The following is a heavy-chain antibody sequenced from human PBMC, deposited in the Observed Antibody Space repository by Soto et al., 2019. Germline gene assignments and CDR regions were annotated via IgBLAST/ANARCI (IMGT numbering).Heavy chain of an antibody. CDR2: ISGSGGDR. V-gene: IGHV3-23*01. CDR1: GFTFTSFS. D-gene: IGHD3-22*01. Sequence: GGSLRLSCAASGFTFTSFSLTWVRQAPGKVLEWVSGISGSGGDRRYADSVKGRFSISRDNSKNTLYLQMNSLRAEDTAVYYCAKGWDISYDSSFQHWGQGALVTVSS. J-gene: IGHJ1*01. CDR3: AKGWDISYDSSFQH.